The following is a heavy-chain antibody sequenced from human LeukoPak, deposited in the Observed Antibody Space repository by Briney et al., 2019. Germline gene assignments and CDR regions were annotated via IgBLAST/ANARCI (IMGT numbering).Heavy chain of an antibody. Sequence: QPGGSLRLSCAVSGFTVSNNYMSWVRQAPGKGLEWVSVIHSDGKTYYADSVKGRFIISRDNSNNMVFLQMNSLRAEDTAVYYCARAGPWYFDLWGRGTLVTVSS. V-gene: IGHV3-66*01. CDR3: ARAGPWYFDL. CDR2: IHSDGKT. CDR1: GFTVSNNY. J-gene: IGHJ2*01.